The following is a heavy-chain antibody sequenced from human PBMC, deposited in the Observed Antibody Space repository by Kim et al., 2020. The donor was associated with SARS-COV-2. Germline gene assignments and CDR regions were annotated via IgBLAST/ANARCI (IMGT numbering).Heavy chain of an antibody. D-gene: IGHD6-13*01. CDR1: GGSVSSYY. J-gene: IGHJ4*02. V-gene: IGHV4-4*07. Sequence: SETLSLTCTVSGGSVSSYYWTWIRQPAGKGLEWLGRVYTGGNTNYNPSFRSRLSMSVDTSRNQVPLKLTSTSTADTAVFYCARIQGPGDSTSTPFDFWGPGALVTVSS. CDR3: ARIQGPGDSTSTPFDF. CDR2: VYTGGNT.